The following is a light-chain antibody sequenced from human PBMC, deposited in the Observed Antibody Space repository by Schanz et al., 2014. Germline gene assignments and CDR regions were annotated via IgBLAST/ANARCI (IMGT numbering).Light chain of an antibody. Sequence: QSVLTQPPSASGSPGQSVTISCTGTSSDVGGYNFVSWYQQIPGKAPKLMIYKVTQRPSGVPDRFSGSKSGNTASLTVSGVQADDEADYYCCSYAGRSLIFGGGTKLTVL. J-gene: IGLJ2*01. CDR3: CSYAGRSLI. CDR1: SSDVGGYNF. V-gene: IGLV2-8*01. CDR2: KVT.